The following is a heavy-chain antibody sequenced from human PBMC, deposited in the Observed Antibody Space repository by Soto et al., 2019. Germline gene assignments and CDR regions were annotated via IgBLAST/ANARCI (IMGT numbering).Heavy chain of an antibody. CDR1: GFTFSSLA. J-gene: IGHJ4*02. CDR2: VSIGGST. D-gene: IGHD2-15*01. Sequence: DVQLLESGGGLVQPEGSLRLSCAASGFTFSSLAMAWVRREPGRGLEWVAVVSIGGSTHYADSVRGRFTISRDNSKNTLSLQMNSLTAEDTAVYFCAKRRGAGGHFDYWGQGALVTVSS. V-gene: IGHV3-23*01. CDR3: AKRRGAGGHFDY.